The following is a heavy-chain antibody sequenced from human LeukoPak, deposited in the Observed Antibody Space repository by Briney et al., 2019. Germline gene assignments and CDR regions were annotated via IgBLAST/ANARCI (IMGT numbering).Heavy chain of an antibody. CDR3: ARLYYDFWSGYYRPYFDY. V-gene: IGHV5-51*01. CDR1: GYSFTSYW. Sequence: GESLKISCKGSGYSFTSYWIGWVRQMPGKGLEWMGIIYPGDSDTRYSPSFQGQVTISADKSISTAYLQWSSLKASDTAMYYCARLYYDFWSGYYRPYFDYRGQGTLVTVSS. D-gene: IGHD3-3*01. CDR2: IYPGDSDT. J-gene: IGHJ4*02.